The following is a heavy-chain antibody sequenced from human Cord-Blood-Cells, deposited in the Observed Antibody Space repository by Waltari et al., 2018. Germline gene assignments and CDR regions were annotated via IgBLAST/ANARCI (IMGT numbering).Heavy chain of an antibody. CDR1: GYTFTGYY. Sequence: QVQLVQSGAEVKKPGASVKVSCKASGYTFTGYYMHWVRQAHGQGLEWMGWNNPNSGGTNYAKKFQRRVSMTRDRSISTAYMELSSLRADDTAVYYCARDRYDESSGYYLDAFDICGQGTMVTVSS. CDR2: NNPNSGGT. CDR3: ARDRYDESSGYYLDAFDI. D-gene: IGHD3-22*01. V-gene: IGHV1-2*02. J-gene: IGHJ3*02.